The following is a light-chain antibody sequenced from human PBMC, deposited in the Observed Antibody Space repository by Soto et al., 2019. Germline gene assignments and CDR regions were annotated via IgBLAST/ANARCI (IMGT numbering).Light chain of an antibody. CDR1: SSDVGGYDY. J-gene: IGLJ2*01. V-gene: IGLV2-14*01. Sequence: QSVLTQPASVSGSPGQSVTISCTGTSSDVGGYDYVSWYQQHPGTAPKLILYEVNNRPSGVSNRFSGSKSGNTASLIISGLQTEDEANYYCCSYAGSHVVFGGGTKLTVL. CDR2: EVN. CDR3: CSYAGSHVV.